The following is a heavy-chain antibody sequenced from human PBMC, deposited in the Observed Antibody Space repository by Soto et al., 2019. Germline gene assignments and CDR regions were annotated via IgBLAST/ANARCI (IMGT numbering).Heavy chain of an antibody. CDR2: ITTDKGKT. CDR3: ETRSPAFDY. Sequence: GPEVKKPGASVKVSCKTSGYTFTNYGISWVRQAPGQGLEWMGWITTDKGKTTYAQKFQGRVTMTTDTSTSTAYMELRSLRSDDTAMYYCETRSPAFDYWGQGTLVTVSS. V-gene: IGHV1-18*01. CDR1: GYTFTNYG. J-gene: IGHJ4*02.